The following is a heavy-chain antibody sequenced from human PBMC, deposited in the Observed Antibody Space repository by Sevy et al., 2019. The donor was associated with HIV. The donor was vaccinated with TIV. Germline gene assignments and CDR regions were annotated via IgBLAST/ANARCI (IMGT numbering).Heavy chain of an antibody. Sequence: GGSLRLSCAASGLIFSDYYMGWVRQAPGKGLEWVANIKKDGTDKFYVDSVKGRFFISRDNANNSLYLQMNSLRVEDTAVYYCARDRRVEFGGSDFWGQGTRVTVSS. CDR2: IKKDGTDK. J-gene: IGHJ4*02. V-gene: IGHV3-7*03. D-gene: IGHD3-10*01. CDR3: ARDRRVEFGGSDF. CDR1: GLIFSDYY.